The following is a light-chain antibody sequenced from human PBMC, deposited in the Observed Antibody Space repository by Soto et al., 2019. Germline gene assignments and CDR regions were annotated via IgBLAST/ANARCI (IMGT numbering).Light chain of an antibody. CDR3: QQYGSSRWT. V-gene: IGKV3-20*01. CDR1: QSVSSSY. J-gene: IGKJ1*01. CDR2: GAS. Sequence: EIVLTQSPGTLSLSPGERATLSCRASQSVSSSYLAWYQQKPGQAPRLLIYGASGRANGIPDRFSGSGSGTDFTLTISRLEPEDFAVYYCQQYGSSRWTCGQGTKVEIK.